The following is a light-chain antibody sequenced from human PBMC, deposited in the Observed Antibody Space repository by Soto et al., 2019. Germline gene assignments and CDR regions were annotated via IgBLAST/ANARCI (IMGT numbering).Light chain of an antibody. CDR3: QQYNSYPYT. Sequence: DIHTTQSPSTLSASVGDRVTITCRASQSVSSWLAWYQQKPGKAPKLLIYKASSLSSGVPSRFSGSGYVTEFTLTISSLPPDDSATYYCQQYNSYPYTFGQGTKLEIK. CDR2: KAS. CDR1: QSVSSW. V-gene: IGKV1-5*03. J-gene: IGKJ2*01.